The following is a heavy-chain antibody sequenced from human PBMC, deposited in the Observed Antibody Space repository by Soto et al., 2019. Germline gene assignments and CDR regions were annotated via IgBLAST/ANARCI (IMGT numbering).Heavy chain of an antibody. CDR3: ARPWGSGSSDNWFDP. D-gene: IGHD3-10*01. V-gene: IGHV4-59*08. Sequence: SETLSLTCTVSGGSISSYYWSWIRQPPGKGLEWIGYIYYSGSTNYNPSLKSRVTISVDTSKNQFSLKLSSVTAADTAVYYCARPWGSGSSDNWFDPWGQGTLVTVSS. CDR2: IYYSGST. J-gene: IGHJ5*02. CDR1: GGSISSYY.